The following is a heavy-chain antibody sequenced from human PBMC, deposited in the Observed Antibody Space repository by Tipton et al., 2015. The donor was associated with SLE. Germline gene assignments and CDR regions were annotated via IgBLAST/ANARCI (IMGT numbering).Heavy chain of an antibody. CDR3: ARTTAGFDF. D-gene: IGHD1-1*01. CDR1: GGSIGPYY. CDR2: IYYDGNS. Sequence: TLSLTCTVSGGSIGPYYWHWIRQSPGKALEWIGYIYYDGNSNGRGNYNPSLKSRVTMSVDPSKMQFSLNLNSVTAADTALYFCARTTAGFDFWGQGMLVTVSS. J-gene: IGHJ4*02. V-gene: IGHV4-59*01.